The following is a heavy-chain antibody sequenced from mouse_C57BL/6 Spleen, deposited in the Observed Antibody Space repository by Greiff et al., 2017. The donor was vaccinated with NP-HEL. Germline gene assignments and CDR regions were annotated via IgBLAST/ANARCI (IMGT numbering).Heavy chain of an antibody. CDR2: IDPENGDT. J-gene: IGHJ3*01. V-gene: IGHV14-4*01. D-gene: IGHD1-1*01. CDR3: TTDTTGGFAY. Sequence: EVQLQQSGAELVRPGASVKLSCTASGFNIKDDYMHWVKQRPEQGLEWIGWIDPENGDTEYASKFQGKATITADTSSNTAYLQLSSLTSEDTAVYYCTTDTTGGFAYWGQGTLVTVSA. CDR1: GFNIKDDY.